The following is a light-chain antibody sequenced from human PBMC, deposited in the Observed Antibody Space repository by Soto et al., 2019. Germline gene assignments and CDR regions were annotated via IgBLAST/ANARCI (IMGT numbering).Light chain of an antibody. Sequence: DSQVTQSHSTLSASVGYRLIITCRASQSISSWLAWYQQKPGKAPKILIYDASSLESGVPSRFSGSGYGTEFTLTISSLQTDHFATYYCQQYNSYPWTFGQGTKVDIK. CDR3: QQYNSYPWT. CDR2: DAS. J-gene: IGKJ1*01. V-gene: IGKV1-5*01. CDR1: QSISSW.